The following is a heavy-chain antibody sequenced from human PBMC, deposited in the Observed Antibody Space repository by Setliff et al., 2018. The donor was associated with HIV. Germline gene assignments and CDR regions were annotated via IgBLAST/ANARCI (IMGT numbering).Heavy chain of an antibody. J-gene: IGHJ4*02. CDR2: IRSRPYGGTT. D-gene: IGHD1-1*01. Sequence: PGGSLRLSCTGSRFTFGDYAMTWVRQAPGKGLEWVGFIRSRPYGGTTEYAASVRGRFTISRDDARNSLFLQMNSLRVDDTAVYYCARGPGTGHYFDYWGLGALVTVSS. CDR3: ARGPGTGHYFDY. V-gene: IGHV3-49*04. CDR1: RFTFGDYA.